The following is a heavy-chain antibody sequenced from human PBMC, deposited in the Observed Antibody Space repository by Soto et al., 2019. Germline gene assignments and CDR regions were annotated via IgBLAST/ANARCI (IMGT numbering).Heavy chain of an antibody. CDR3: AKGASSSWFDWVDP. D-gene: IGHD6-13*01. J-gene: IGHJ5*02. CDR1: GFTFSSYA. CDR2: ITSSGVTT. Sequence: EVQLLESGGGLVQPGGSLRLSCAASGFTFSSYAMSWVRQAPGKGLEWVSGITSSGVTTYHADSVKGRFTISRDNSNNTLYLQVDSLRAENTAVYYCAKGASSSWFDWVDPWGQGTLVTVSS. V-gene: IGHV3-23*01.